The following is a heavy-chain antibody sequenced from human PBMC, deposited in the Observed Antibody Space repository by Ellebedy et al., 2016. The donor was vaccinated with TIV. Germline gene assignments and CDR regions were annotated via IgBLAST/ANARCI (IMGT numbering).Heavy chain of an antibody. D-gene: IGHD3-10*01. CDR2: INSDGSST. V-gene: IGHV3-74*01. CDR3: ARDNHYYGSGSYYFDY. CDR1: GFTFSSNW. Sequence: GESLKISXAASGFTFSSNWMHWVRQAPGKGLVWVSRINSDGSSTSYADSVKGRFTISRDNAKNTLYLQMNSLRAEDTAVYYCARDNHYYGSGSYYFDYWGRGTLVTVSS. J-gene: IGHJ4*02.